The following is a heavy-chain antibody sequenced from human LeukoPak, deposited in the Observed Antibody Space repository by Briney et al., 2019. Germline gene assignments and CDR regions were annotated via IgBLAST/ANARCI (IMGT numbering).Heavy chain of an antibody. V-gene: IGHV3-21*01. CDR2: ISGSGGDT. Sequence: GGTLRLSCAASGLTFSKYGLTWVRQAPGKGLEWVSSISGSGGDTYYADSVKGRFTISRDNAKNSLYLQMNSLRAEDTAVYYCARAGYGSGSYLGAHFDYWGQGTLVTVSS. CDR3: ARAGYGSGSYLGAHFDY. J-gene: IGHJ4*02. CDR1: GLTFSKYG. D-gene: IGHD3-10*01.